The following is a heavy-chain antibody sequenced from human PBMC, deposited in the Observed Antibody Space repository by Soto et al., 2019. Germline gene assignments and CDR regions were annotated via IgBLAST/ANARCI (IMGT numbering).Heavy chain of an antibody. D-gene: IGHD6-13*01. J-gene: IGHJ6*02. CDR2: IDHSGST. Sequence: SETLSLTSAVSGGSFSGHYWSWLRQSPGKGLEWIGEIDHSGSTNYKPSLKSRVTMSVDTSKNQFSLKVTSVTAADTAVYHCARGRVGSSNWYPYYYYGLDVWGQGTPVTVSS. CDR1: GGSFSGHY. V-gene: IGHV4-34*01. CDR3: ARGRVGSSNWYPYYYYGLDV.